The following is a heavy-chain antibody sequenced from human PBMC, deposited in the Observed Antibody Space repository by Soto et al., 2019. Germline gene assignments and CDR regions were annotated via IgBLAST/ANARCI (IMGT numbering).Heavy chain of an antibody. D-gene: IGHD1-7*01. CDR2: ISAYNGNT. CDR1: GYTLTSYG. V-gene: IGHV1-18*01. CDR3: ARSPYNWNYVGVERWFDP. Sequence: GASVKVSCKASGYTLTSYGISWVRQAPGQGLEWMGWISAYNGNTNYAQKLQGRVTMTTDTSTSTAYMELRSLRSDDTAVYYCARSPYNWNYVGVERWFDPWGQGTLVTVSS. J-gene: IGHJ5*02.